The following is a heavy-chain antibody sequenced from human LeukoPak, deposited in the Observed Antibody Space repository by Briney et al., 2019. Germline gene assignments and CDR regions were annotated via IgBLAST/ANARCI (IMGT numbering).Heavy chain of an antibody. CDR2: ISWDGGST. CDR1: GFTFDVYA. CDR3: AELGITMIGGV. Sequence: GGSLRLSCAASGFTFDVYAMHWVRQARGKGLEWVSLISWDGGSTYYADSVTGRFTISRDNSNNSLYLQMNSLRAEDTAVYYCAELGITMIGGVWGKGTTVTISS. J-gene: IGHJ6*04. V-gene: IGHV3-43D*03. D-gene: IGHD3-10*02.